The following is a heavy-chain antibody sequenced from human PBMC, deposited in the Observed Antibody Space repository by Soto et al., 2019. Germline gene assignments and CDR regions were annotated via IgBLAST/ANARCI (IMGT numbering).Heavy chain of an antibody. CDR1: GFTFSNYV. CDR2: ISGSGRKT. Sequence: GGSLRLSCAASGFTFSNYVMSWVRQAPGKGLEWVSGISGSGRKTYYADSVKGRFTISRENAKNSLYLQMSSLRAEDTAVYYCARDVTIDCTNGVCYTYYGMDVWGQGTTVTVSS. V-gene: IGHV3-23*01. D-gene: IGHD2-8*01. CDR3: ARDVTIDCTNGVCYTYYGMDV. J-gene: IGHJ6*02.